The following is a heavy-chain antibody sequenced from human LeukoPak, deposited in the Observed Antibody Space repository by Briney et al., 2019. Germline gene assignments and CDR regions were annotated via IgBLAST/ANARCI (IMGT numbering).Heavy chain of an antibody. D-gene: IGHD5-12*01. J-gene: IGHJ4*02. CDR3: ASFSGYEPHYFDY. Sequence: ASVKVSCKASGGTFSSHAISWVRQAPGQGLEWMGRIIPIFGIANYAQKFQGRVTITADKSTSTAYMELSSLRSEDTAVYYCASFSGYEPHYFDYWGQGTLVTVSS. CDR2: IIPIFGIA. V-gene: IGHV1-69*04. CDR1: GGTFSSHA.